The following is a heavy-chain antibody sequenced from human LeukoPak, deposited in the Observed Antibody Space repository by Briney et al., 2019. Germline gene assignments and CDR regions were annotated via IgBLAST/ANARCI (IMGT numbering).Heavy chain of an antibody. D-gene: IGHD3-22*01. CDR2: IIPIFGTA. CDR1: GGTFISYA. CDR3: ARERSSYYDSSGYYIDY. Sequence: GASVKVSCKASGGTFISYAISWVRQAPGQGLEWMGGIIPIFGTANYAQKFQGRVTITADESTSTAYMELSSLRSEDTAVYYCARERSSYYDSSGYYIDYWGQGTLVTVSS. V-gene: IGHV1-69*13. J-gene: IGHJ4*02.